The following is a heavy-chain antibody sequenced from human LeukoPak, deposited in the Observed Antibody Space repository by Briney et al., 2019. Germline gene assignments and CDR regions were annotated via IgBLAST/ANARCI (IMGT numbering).Heavy chain of an antibody. V-gene: IGHV3-23*01. J-gene: IGHJ4*02. D-gene: IGHD2-2*01. CDR1: GFTFSSYA. CDR3: AKEIPFGPFVVVPAAAPRYDY. Sequence: PGGSLRLTCAASGFTFSSYAMSWVRQGPGKGLGWVSAISGSGGSTYYADSVKGRLTISRDNSKNTLYLQMNRLRAEDTAVYYCAKEIPFGPFVVVPAAAPRYDYWGQGTLVTVSS. CDR2: ISGSGGST.